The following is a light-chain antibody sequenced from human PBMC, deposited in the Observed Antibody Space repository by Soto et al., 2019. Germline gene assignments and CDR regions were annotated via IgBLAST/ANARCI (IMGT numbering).Light chain of an antibody. CDR1: SSDVGAYDY. V-gene: IGLV2-8*01. J-gene: IGLJ1*01. CDR2: EVT. CDR3: SSFARSNNFV. Sequence: QSVLTQPPSASGSPGQSVTISCTGTSSDVGAYDYVSWYQQHPGEAPKLMIYEVTERPSGVPDRFSGSKSGNTASLTVSGLQTEDEADYYCSSFARSNNFVFGTGTKVTVL.